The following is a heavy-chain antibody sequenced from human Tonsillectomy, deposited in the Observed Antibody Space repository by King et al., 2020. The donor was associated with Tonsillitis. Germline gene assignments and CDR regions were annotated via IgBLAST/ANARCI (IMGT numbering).Heavy chain of an antibody. V-gene: IGHV3-30*18. J-gene: IGHJ5*02. CDR2: ISCDGSNE. D-gene: IGHD3-3*01. CDR1: GFTFSSYG. Sequence: QLVQSGGGVVQPGRSLRLSCAASGFTFSSYGMHWVRQAPGKGLEWVAFISCDGSNEYYADSVNGRFTNSRDNSKNTLYLQMNSLRPEDTAVYYCAKAGEISIFGVHKNWFDPWGQGTLVTVSS. CDR3: AKAGEISIFGVHKNWFDP.